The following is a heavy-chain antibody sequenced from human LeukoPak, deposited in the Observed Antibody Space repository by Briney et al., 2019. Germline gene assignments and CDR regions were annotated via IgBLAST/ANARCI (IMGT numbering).Heavy chain of an antibody. CDR2: ISGSGGST. Sequence: PGRSLRLSCAASGFTFSSYAMSWVRQAPGKGLEWVSAISGSGGSTYYADSVKGRFTISRDNSKNTLYLQMNSLRAEDTAVYYCAKIPWRVVVVVAATRANWFDPWGQGTLVTVSS. CDR3: AKIPWRVVVVVAATRANWFDP. CDR1: GFTFSSYA. J-gene: IGHJ5*02. V-gene: IGHV3-23*01. D-gene: IGHD2-15*01.